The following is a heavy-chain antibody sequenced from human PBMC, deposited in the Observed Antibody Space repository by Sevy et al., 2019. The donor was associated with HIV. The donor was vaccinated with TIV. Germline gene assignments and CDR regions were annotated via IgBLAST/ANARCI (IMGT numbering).Heavy chain of an antibody. Sequence: SQTLSLTCAISGDSVSSNSAAWNWIMQSPSRGLEWLGRTYYRSKWYNDYAVSVKSRITINPDTSKNQFSLQLNSVTPEDTAVYYCASEGSGWFKDAFDIWGQGTMVTVSS. CDR2: TYYRSKWYN. D-gene: IGHD6-19*01. CDR3: ASEGSGWFKDAFDI. J-gene: IGHJ3*02. CDR1: GDSVSSNSAA. V-gene: IGHV6-1*01.